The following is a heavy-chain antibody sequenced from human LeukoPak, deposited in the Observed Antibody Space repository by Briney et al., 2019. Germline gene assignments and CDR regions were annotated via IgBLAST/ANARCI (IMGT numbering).Heavy chain of an antibody. CDR1: GCSLSDKY. CDR2: IINCGSYT. V-gene: IGHV3-11*05. Sequence: GGSLRLSCAASGCSLSDKYMSWILQSPAKGVEGVSDIINCGSYTNYPDSVKGRFTISRDNAKNSLYLQMNSLRDEDTAVYYCARARGAGPGGHFDYWGQGTLVTVSS. CDR3: ARARGAGPGGHFDY. D-gene: IGHD6-19*01. J-gene: IGHJ4*02.